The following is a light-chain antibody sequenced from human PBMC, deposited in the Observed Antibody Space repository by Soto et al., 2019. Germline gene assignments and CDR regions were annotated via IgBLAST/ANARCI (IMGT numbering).Light chain of an antibody. J-gene: IGLJ1*01. CDR3: SSYTSSLIHV. Sequence: QSALTHPGYGFTAPGQPIASSCSGKSSYVGGYNYVSWYQQHPGKATKLMIYDVSNRPSGVSNRFSGSKSGNTASLTISGLQAEDEADYYCSSYTSSLIHVFGPGTKL. V-gene: IGLV2-14*01. CDR1: SSYVGGYNY. CDR2: DVS.